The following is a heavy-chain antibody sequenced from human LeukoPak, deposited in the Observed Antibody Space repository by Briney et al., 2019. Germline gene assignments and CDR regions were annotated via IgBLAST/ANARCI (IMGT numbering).Heavy chain of an antibody. J-gene: IGHJ4*02. CDR1: GYTLTELS. CDR2: FDPEDGET. D-gene: IGHD4-11*01. Sequence: APVKVSCKVSGYTLTELSMHWVRQAPGKGLEWMGGFDPEDGETIYAQKFQGRVTMTEDTSTDTAYMELSSLRSEDTAVYYCARGVKGGIYSNYVLGYWGQGTLVTVSS. CDR3: ARGVKGGIYSNYVLGY. V-gene: IGHV1-24*01.